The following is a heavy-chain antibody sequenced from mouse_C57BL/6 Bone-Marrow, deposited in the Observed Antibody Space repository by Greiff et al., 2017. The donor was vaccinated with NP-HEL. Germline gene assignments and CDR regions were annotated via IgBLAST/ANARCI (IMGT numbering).Heavy chain of an antibody. J-gene: IGHJ3*01. CDR1: GYTFTSYW. Sequence: VQLQQPGAELVKPGASVKMSCKASGYTFTSYWITWVKQRPGQGLEWIGDIYPGSGSTNYNEKFKSKATLTVDTSSSTAYMQLSSLTSEDSAVYYCARPPCDGYPWFAYWGQGTLVTVSA. CDR2: IYPGSGST. CDR3: ARPPCDGYPWFAY. V-gene: IGHV1-55*01. D-gene: IGHD2-3*01.